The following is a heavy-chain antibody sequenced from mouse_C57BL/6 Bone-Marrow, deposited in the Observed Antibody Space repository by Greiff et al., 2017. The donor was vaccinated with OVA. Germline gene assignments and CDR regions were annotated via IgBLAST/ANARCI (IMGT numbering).Heavy chain of an antibody. CDR3: ARGGWLLRFAY. Sequence: QVQLQQPGAELVRPGSSVKLSCKASGYTFTSYWMHWVKQRPIQGLEWIGNIDPSDSETHYNQKFKDKATLTVDKSSSTAYMQLSSLTSEDSAVYYCARGGWLLRFAYWGQGTLVTVSA. CDR2: IDPSDSET. D-gene: IGHD2-3*01. CDR1: GYTFTSYW. V-gene: IGHV1-52*01. J-gene: IGHJ3*01.